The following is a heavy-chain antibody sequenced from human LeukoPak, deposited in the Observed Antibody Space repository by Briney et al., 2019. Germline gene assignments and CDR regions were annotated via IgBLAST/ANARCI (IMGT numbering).Heavy chain of an antibody. CDR1: GGAISRGGYY. Sequence: SQTLSLTCPFSGGAISRGGYYWSWIRPPPGKGLEWIGYIYYSGSTYYNPSLKSRVTISVDTSKNQFSLKLSSVTAADTAVYYCARDYSGWYDWGQGTLVTVSS. D-gene: IGHD6-19*01. V-gene: IGHV4-31*03. CDR3: ARDYSGWYD. CDR2: IYYSGST. J-gene: IGHJ4*02.